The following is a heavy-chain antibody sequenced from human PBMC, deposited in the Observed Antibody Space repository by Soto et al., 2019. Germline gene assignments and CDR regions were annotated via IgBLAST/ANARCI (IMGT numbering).Heavy chain of an antibody. CDR1: GYTFTSYG. V-gene: IGHV1-18*01. CDR2: ISAYNGNT. Sequence: ASVKVSCKASGYTFTSYGISWVRQAPGQGLEWMGWISAYNGNTNYAQKLQGRVTMTTDTSTSTAYMELSNLRSDDTAVHYCARDSSGLTWYYNGMDVWGQGTTITAS. J-gene: IGHJ6*02. CDR3: ARDSSGLTWYYNGMDV. D-gene: IGHD3-22*01.